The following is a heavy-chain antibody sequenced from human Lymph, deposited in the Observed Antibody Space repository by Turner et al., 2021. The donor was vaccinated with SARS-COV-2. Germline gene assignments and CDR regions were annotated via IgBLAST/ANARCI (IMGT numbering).Heavy chain of an antibody. CDR2: ILYDGSFK. J-gene: IGHJ5*02. Sequence: QVPLLESGGGVVQPGGSLRLSCAASGFTCSTYGMHWVRQAPGKGLEWVAVILYDGSFKYYGDSVKGRFTISRDNSKNTLYLQMNSLRAEDTAVYYCARDYSSSSYLVSWFDPWGQGTLVTVSS. CDR3: ARDYSSSSYLVSWFDP. D-gene: IGHD6-6*01. CDR1: GFTCSTYG. V-gene: IGHV3-33*05.